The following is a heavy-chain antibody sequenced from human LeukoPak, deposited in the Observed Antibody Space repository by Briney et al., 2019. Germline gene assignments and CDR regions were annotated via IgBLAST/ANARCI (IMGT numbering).Heavy chain of an antibody. J-gene: IGHJ4*02. CDR2: INPNSGGT. CDR3: ARDGGYCSSTSCPRHFDY. CDR1: GYTFTGYY. V-gene: IGHV1-2*02. D-gene: IGHD2-2*01. Sequence: ASVKVSCKASGYTFTGYYMHWVRQAPGQGLEWMGWINPNSGGTNYAQKFQGRVTMTRDTSISTAYMELSRLRSDDTAVYYCARDGGYCSSTSCPRHFDYWGQGTLVTVSS.